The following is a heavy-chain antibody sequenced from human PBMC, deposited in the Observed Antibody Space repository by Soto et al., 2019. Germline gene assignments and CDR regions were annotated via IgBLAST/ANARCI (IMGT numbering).Heavy chain of an antibody. J-gene: IGHJ4*02. CDR2: IIPIFGTA. D-gene: IGHD3-22*01. V-gene: IGHV1-69*13. CDR3: ARAPGGRTYYYDSSGYPTFGTFDY. Sequence: SVKVSCKASGYTFTSYYMHWVRQAPGQGLEWMGGIIPIFGTANYAQKFQGRVTITADESTSTAYMELSSLRSEDTAVYYCARAPGGRTYYYDSSGYPTFGTFDYWGQGTLVTVSS. CDR1: GYTFTSYY.